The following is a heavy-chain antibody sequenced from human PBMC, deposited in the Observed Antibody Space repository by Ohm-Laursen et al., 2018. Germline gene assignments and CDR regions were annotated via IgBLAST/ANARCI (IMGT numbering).Heavy chain of an antibody. CDR2: FIPIFGTA. CDR1: GDTFSSYA. D-gene: IGHD3-22*01. Sequence: ESSVKVSCKASGDTFSSYAISWVRQAPGQGLEWMGGFIPIFGTADYAQKFQGRVTLTADESTSTAHMELSSLKYEDTAMYYCARAPYNHDRNGYYRGDNWYFDLWGRGTLVTVSS. CDR3: ARAPYNHDRNGYYRGDNWYFDL. J-gene: IGHJ2*01. V-gene: IGHV1-69*01.